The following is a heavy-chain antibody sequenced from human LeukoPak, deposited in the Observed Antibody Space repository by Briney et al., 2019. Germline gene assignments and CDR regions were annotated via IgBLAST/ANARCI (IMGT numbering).Heavy chain of an antibody. CDR1: GFTFSSYA. D-gene: IGHD3-16*01. J-gene: IGHJ4*02. Sequence: GGSLRLSCAASGFTFSSYAMNWVRQAPGKGLEWVSSISGGDGNTFYADSVKGRFTISRDNSKNTLYLQMNSLRAEDTAVYYCAKYYYGRPDYWGQGTLVTVSS. CDR3: AKYYYGRPDY. CDR2: ISGGDGNT. V-gene: IGHV3-23*01.